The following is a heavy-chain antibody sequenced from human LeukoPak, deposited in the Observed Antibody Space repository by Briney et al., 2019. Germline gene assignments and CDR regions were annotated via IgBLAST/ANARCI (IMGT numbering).Heavy chain of an antibody. Sequence: GGSLRLSCTVSGFNFNNYAMHWVRQAPGKGLEWVAVISYDGSNKYYADSVKGRFTISRDNSKNTLYLQMNSLRAEDTAVYYCARERELLYYFDYWGQGTLVTVSS. V-gene: IGHV3-30-3*01. CDR2: ISYDGSNK. D-gene: IGHD1-26*01. CDR3: ARERELLYYFDY. CDR1: GFNFNNYA. J-gene: IGHJ4*02.